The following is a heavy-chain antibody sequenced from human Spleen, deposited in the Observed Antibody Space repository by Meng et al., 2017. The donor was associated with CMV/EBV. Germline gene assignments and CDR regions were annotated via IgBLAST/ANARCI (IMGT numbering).Heavy chain of an antibody. D-gene: IGHD3-3*01. J-gene: IGHJ5*02. CDR1: GYTFTAHY. CDR3: ARDHDFWSGSSP. CDR2: IHPHRGDT. Sequence: ASVKVSCKASGYTFTAHYFHWVRQAPGQGLEWMGWIHPHRGDTNYAQQFQGRVTLTRDTSINTAYMELSRLRSDDTAVYYCARDHDFWSGSSPWGQGTLVTVSS. V-gene: IGHV1-2*02.